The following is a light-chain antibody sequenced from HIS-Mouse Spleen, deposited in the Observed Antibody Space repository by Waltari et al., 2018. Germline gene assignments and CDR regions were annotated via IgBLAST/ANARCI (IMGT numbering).Light chain of an antibody. Sequence: QSALTQPASVSGSPGQSITISCTGTSSDVGSYNLVSWYQQHPGKAPKLSIYEGRTRPPGCSNRLSGSKSGNTASLTISGLQAEDEADYYCCSYAGSSTWVFGGGTKLTVL. J-gene: IGLJ3*02. V-gene: IGLV2-23*01. CDR3: CSYAGSSTWV. CDR1: SSDVGSYNL. CDR2: EGR.